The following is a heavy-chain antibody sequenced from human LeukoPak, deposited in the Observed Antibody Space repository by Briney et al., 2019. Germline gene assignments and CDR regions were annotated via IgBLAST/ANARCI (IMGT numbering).Heavy chain of an antibody. CDR3: AAGRYDAFDI. Sequence: KSSETLSLTCTLSGGSISSGSYYWSWIRQPAGKGLAWIGRIYTSGSTKYNPSLKSRVTISVATSKNQFSLNLSSVTAADTAVYYCAAGRYDAFDIWGQGTMVTVSS. V-gene: IGHV4-61*02. J-gene: IGHJ3*02. CDR2: IYTSGST. CDR1: GGSISSGSYY. D-gene: IGHD3-9*01.